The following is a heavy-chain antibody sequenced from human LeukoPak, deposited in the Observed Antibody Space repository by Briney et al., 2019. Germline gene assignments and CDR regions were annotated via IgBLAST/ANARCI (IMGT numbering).Heavy chain of an antibody. CDR1: GYIFTGHY. CDR2: INPNSGDT. Sequence: VASVKVSCKASGYIFTGHYMHWVRQAPGQGLEWMGWINPNSGDTRSTQKFQGRVTMTRDTSISTAYMELSSLISDDTAVYYCARDVFAEYNTHHKFDPWGQGTLVTVSS. V-gene: IGHV1-2*02. CDR3: ARDVFAEYNTHHKFDP. D-gene: IGHD1-14*01. J-gene: IGHJ5*02.